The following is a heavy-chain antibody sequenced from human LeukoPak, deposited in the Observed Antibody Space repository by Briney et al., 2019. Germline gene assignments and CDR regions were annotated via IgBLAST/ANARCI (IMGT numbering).Heavy chain of an antibody. Sequence: SETLSLTCTVSGGSISSHYWNWIRQPPGKGLEWIGYVYYSGSTNYNPSLKSRVTISVGTSKNQFSLKLSSVTAADTAVYYCARGGYSYGPNFDYWGQGTLVTVSS. D-gene: IGHD5-18*01. CDR1: GGSISSHY. CDR3: ARGGYSYGPNFDY. V-gene: IGHV4-59*11. CDR2: VYYSGST. J-gene: IGHJ4*02.